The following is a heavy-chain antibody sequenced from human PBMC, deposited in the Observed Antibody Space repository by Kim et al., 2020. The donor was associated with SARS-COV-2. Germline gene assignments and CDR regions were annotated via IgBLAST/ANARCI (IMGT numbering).Heavy chain of an antibody. V-gene: IGHV1-3*01. CDR1: GYTFTNYA. CDR3: ARECYGSSWADY. Sequence: ASVKVSCKTSGYTFTNYAIDWVRQAPGQSLEWMGWINAGAGDTRYSQKFQGRVTLTRDTSANTAYLELSSLTSEDTAIYYCARECYGSSWADYWGQGTLVTVSS. J-gene: IGHJ4*02. CDR2: INAGAGDT. D-gene: IGHD6-13*01.